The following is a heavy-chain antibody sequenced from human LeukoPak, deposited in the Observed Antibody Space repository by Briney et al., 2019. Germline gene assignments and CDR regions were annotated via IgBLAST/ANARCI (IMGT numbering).Heavy chain of an antibody. V-gene: IGHV3-23*03. CDR2: IYIDGTT. J-gene: IGHJ4*02. CDR3: ARGPRYSFY. CDR1: GFTFSSYA. D-gene: IGHD6-13*01. Sequence: GGSLRLSCAASGFTFSSYAMSWVRQAPGKGLEWISVIYIDGTTYYADSVKGRFTISRDQANNTLYLQMNTLRDEDTAVYYCARGPRYSFYWGQGTLVSVSS.